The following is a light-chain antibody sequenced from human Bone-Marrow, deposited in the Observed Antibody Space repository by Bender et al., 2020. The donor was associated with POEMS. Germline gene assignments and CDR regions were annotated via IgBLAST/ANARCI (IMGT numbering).Light chain of an antibody. V-gene: IGLV4-69*01. CDR1: SGHTSYA. CDR2: VNSDGSH. CDR3: HSYAGRYRGV. Sequence: QFVLTQSPSASASLGASVKLTCTLSSGHTSYAIAWHQQQPDKGPRYLMKVNSDGSHSKGDGIPDRFSASKSGNTASLTIYGLQAEDEADYYCHSYAGRYRGVFGRGTKLTVL. J-gene: IGLJ3*02.